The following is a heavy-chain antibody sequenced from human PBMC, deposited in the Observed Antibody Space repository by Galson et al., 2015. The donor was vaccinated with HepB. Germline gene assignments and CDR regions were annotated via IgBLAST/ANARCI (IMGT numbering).Heavy chain of an antibody. D-gene: IGHD2-15*01. J-gene: IGHJ4*02. CDR3: TRLYCSGGSCYFDY. CDR1: GFTFSSYA. Sequence: SLRLSCAASGFTFSSYAMHWVRQAPGKGLAYVSAIHTNGGSTNYASSVKGRFTISIDNSKNTLYLQMGSLRAEDMAVHYCTRLYCSGGSCYFDYWGQGTLVTVSS. CDR2: IHTNGGST. V-gene: IGHV3-64*01.